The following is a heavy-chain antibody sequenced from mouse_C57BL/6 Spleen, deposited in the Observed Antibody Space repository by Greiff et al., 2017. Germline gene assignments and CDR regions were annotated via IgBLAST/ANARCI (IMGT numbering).Heavy chain of an antibody. CDR3: AFITTVSLDY. Sequence: VQLQQSGPELVKPGASVKLSCKASGYTFTSYDINWVKQRPGQGLEWIGWIYPRDGSTKYNEKFKGKATLTVDTASSTAYMEHHSLTSEDSAVYFCAFITTVSLDYWGQGTTLTVSS. CDR2: IYPRDGST. CDR1: GYTFTSYD. J-gene: IGHJ2*01. D-gene: IGHD1-2*01. V-gene: IGHV1-85*01.